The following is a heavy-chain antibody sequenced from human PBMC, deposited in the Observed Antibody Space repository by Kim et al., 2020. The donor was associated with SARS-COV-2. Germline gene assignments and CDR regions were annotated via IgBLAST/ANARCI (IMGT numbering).Heavy chain of an antibody. V-gene: IGHV3-11*06. J-gene: IGHJ4*02. CDR2: IRSSSSYT. D-gene: IGHD2-2*01. CDR1: GFTFSDYY. CDR3: ARVKGGRSTIASYYFDY. Sequence: GGSLRLSCAASGFTFSDYYMSWIRQAPGKGLEWVSYIRSSSSYTNYADSVKGRFTISRDNAKNSLYLQMNSLRAEDTAVYYCARVKGGRSTIASYYFDYWGQGTLVTVSS.